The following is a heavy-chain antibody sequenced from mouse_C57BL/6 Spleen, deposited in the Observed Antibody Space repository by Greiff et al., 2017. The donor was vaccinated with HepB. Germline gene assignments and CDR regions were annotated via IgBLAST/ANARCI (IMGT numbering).Heavy chain of an antibody. V-gene: IGHV1-82*01. CDR1: GYAFSSSW. J-gene: IGHJ4*01. CDR3: ARSYYGSSYPGPMDY. CDR2: IYPGDGDT. Sequence: VQLQQSGPELVKPGASVKISCKASGYAFSSSWMNWVKQRPGKGLEWIGRIYPGDGDTNYNGKFKGKATLTADKSSSTAYMQLSSLTSEDSAVYFCARSYYGSSYPGPMDYWGQGTSVTVSS. D-gene: IGHD1-1*01.